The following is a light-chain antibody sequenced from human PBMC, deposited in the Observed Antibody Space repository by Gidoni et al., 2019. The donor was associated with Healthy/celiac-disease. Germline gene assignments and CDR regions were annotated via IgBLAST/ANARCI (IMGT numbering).Light chain of an antibody. CDR1: ALPNQY. V-gene: IGLV3-25*03. J-gene: IGLJ1*01. CDR3: QSADSSGTYV. CDR2: KDS. Sequence: SYDLPQPPSAPVSPGQTARITCSGDALPNQYAYWYQQKPGQAPVLVIYKDSERPSGIPERFSGSSSGTTVTLTISGGQAEDEADYYCQSADSSGTYVFGTGTKVTVL.